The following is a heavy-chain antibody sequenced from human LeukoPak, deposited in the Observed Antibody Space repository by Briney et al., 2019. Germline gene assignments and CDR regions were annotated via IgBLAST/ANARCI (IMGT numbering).Heavy chain of an antibody. CDR1: GFTFSDYG. CDR2: IIYDGSNK. J-gene: IGHJ6*03. Sequence: GGSLRLSCAASGFTFSDYGMHWVRQAPGKGLEWVAVIIYDGSNKYYTDSVKGRFTISRDNGKNSLYLQMNSLRAEDTAVYYCARALKDLRRRIGGTTTLDYYYYMDVWGKGTTVTISS. D-gene: IGHD1-26*01. CDR3: ARALKDLRRRIGGTTTLDYYYYMDV. V-gene: IGHV3-30*03.